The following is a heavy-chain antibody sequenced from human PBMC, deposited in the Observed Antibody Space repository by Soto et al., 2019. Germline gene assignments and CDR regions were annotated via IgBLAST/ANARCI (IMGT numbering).Heavy chain of an antibody. CDR3: ARPDYYYGMDV. CDR2: IYYSGST. Sequence: SETLSLTCTVSGGSISSSSYYWGWIRQPPGKGLEWIGSIYYSGSTYYNPSLKSRVTISVDTSKNQFSLKLSSVTAADTAVYYCARPDYYYGMDVWGQGTTVTVSS. J-gene: IGHJ6*02. CDR1: GGSISSSSYY. V-gene: IGHV4-39*01.